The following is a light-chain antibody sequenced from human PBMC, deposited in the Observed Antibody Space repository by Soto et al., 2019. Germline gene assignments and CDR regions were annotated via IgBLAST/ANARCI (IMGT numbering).Light chain of an antibody. CDR2: DVS. CDR1: SSVVGGYNY. V-gene: IGLV2-14*01. Sequence: QSALTQPASVSGSPGQSITISCTGTSSVVGGYNYVSWYQQHPGRAPELMIYDVSNRPSGVSNRFSGSKSGNTASLTISGLQAEDEADYYCSSYTSSSTLVFGGGTKVTVL. CDR3: SSYTSSSTLV. J-gene: IGLJ2*01.